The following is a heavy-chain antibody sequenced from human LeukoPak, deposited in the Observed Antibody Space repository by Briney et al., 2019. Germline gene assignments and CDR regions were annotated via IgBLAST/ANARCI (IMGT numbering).Heavy chain of an antibody. CDR2: MNPNSGNT. D-gene: IGHD2-2*01. Sequence: GASVKVSCKASGYTFTSYDINWVRQATGQGLEWMGWMNPNSGNTGYAQKFQGRVTMTRNTSISTAYMELSSLRSEDTAVYYCARAGIGYCGSTSCYEFDYWGQGTLVTVSS. V-gene: IGHV1-8*01. CDR3: ARAGIGYCGSTSCYEFDY. CDR1: GYTFTSYD. J-gene: IGHJ4*02.